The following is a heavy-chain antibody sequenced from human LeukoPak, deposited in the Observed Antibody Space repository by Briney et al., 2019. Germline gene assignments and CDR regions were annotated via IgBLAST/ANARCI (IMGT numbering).Heavy chain of an antibody. V-gene: IGHV3-30*04. J-gene: IGHJ4*02. CDR3: ARDHLVGATTFDY. CDR2: ISYDGSNK. CDR1: GFTFSSDA. D-gene: IGHD1-26*01. Sequence: PGGSLRLSCAASGFTFSSDAMHWVRQAPGKGLEWVAVISYDGSNKYYADSVKGRFTISRDNSKNTLYLQMNSLRAEDTAVYYCARDHLVGATTFDYWGQGTLVTVSS.